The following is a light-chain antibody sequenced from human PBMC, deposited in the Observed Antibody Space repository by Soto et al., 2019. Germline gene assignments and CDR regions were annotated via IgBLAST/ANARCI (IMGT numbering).Light chain of an antibody. Sequence: SALTQPPSVSGSPGQSVTIYCTGTSSDVGSYNRVSWYQQPPGTAPKLMIYEVSNRPSGVPDRFSGSKSGNTASLTISGLQAEDEADYYCSLYTSSSTYVFGTGTQLTVL. CDR3: SLYTSSSTYV. CDR1: SSDVGSYNR. CDR2: EVS. V-gene: IGLV2-18*01. J-gene: IGLJ1*01.